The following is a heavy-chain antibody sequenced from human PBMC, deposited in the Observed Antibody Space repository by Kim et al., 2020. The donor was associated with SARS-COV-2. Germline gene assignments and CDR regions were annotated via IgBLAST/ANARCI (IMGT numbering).Heavy chain of an antibody. CDR3: AREYGDYILVTGYYYGMDV. J-gene: IGHJ6*02. CDR1: GFTFSDYY. CDR2: ISSSGSTI. D-gene: IGHD4-17*01. Sequence: GGSLRLSCAASGFTFSDYYMSWIRQAPGKGLEWVSYISSSGSTIYYADSVKGRFTISRDNAKNSLYLQMNSLRAEDTAVYYCAREYGDYILVTGYYYGMDVWGQGTTVTVSS. V-gene: IGHV3-11*01.